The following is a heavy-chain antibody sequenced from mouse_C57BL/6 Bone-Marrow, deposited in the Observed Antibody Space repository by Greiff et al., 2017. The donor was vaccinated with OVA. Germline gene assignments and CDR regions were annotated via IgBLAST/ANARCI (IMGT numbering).Heavy chain of an antibody. CDR3: ARFDGYYVGWYFDV. CDR1: GYTFTSYW. Sequence: QVQLQQPGAELVMPGASVKLSCKASGYTFTSYWMHWVKQRPGQGLEWIGEIDPSDSYTNYNQKFKGKSTLTVDKSSSTAYMQLSSLTSEDSAVYYRARFDGYYVGWYFDVWGTGTTVTVSS. V-gene: IGHV1-69*01. D-gene: IGHD2-3*01. CDR2: IDPSDSYT. J-gene: IGHJ1*03.